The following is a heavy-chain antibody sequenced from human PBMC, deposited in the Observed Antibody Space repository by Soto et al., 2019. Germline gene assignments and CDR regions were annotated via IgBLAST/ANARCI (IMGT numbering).Heavy chain of an antibody. D-gene: IGHD3-9*01. J-gene: IGHJ4*02. CDR1: GYTFTSYY. CDR3: ARGVEYYDILTGYHYFDY. V-gene: IGHV1-46*03. Sequence: ASVKVSCKASGYTFTSYYMHWVRQAPGQGLEWMGIINPSGGSTSYAQKFQGRVTMTRDASTSTVYMELSSLRSEDTAMYYCARGVEYYDILTGYHYFDYWGQGTLVTVSS. CDR2: INPSGGST.